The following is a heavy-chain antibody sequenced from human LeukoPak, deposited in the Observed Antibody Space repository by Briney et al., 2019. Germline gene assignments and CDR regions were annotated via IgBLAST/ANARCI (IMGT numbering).Heavy chain of an antibody. CDR3: ARDRYYGSGSYSFDY. D-gene: IGHD3-10*01. Sequence: PGGSLRLSCAASGFSFSNYNMNWVRQAPGKGLEWVSSITMSSSFIYYADSVKGRFTISRDNAKNSVFLQMNSLRAEDTAVYYCARDRYYGSGSYSFDYWGQGTLVTVSS. V-gene: IGHV3-21*01. J-gene: IGHJ4*02. CDR1: GFSFSNYN. CDR2: ITMSSSFI.